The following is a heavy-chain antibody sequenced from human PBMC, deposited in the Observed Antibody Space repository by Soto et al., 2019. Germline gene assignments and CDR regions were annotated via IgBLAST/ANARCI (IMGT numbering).Heavy chain of an antibody. Sequence: GESLKISCKGSGYSFTSYWIGWVRQMPGKGLEWMGIIYPGDSDTRYSPSFQGQVTISADKSISTAYLQWSSLKASDTAMYYCARLDGYNGQDYHGMDVWGQGTTVTVSS. V-gene: IGHV5-51*01. CDR3: ARLDGYNGQDYHGMDV. J-gene: IGHJ6*02. CDR2: IYPGDSDT. CDR1: GYSFTSYW. D-gene: IGHD5-12*01.